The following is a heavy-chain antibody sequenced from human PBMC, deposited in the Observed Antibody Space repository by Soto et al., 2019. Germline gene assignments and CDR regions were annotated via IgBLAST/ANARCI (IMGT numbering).Heavy chain of an antibody. V-gene: IGHV1-18*01. CDR2: ISAYNGNT. CDR3: ARGVTTAPDCSGGSCPRDYYYYYGMDV. D-gene: IGHD2-15*01. Sequence: QVQLVQSGAEVKKPGASVKVSCKASGYTFTSYGISWVRQAPGQGLEWMGWISAYNGNTNYAQKLQGRVTMTTDTSTSTAYMELRSLRSDDTAVYYCARGVTTAPDCSGGSCPRDYYYYYGMDVWGQGTTVTVSS. CDR1: GYTFTSYG. J-gene: IGHJ6*02.